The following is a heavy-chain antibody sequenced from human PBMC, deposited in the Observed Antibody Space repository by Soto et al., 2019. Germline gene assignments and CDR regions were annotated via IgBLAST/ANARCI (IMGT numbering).Heavy chain of an antibody. Sequence: QVHPVQSGDEVKKPGASVKVSCKASGYTFTTYCIHWVRQAPGQGLAWMGIIKHSDRSTSYAQRFLGRVTTTSDTSTSPGYMQLPVLRPEDTAVYYCSWCLGHIHMADFWGCYIECWVQGTPVTVSS. J-gene: IGHJ4*01. V-gene: IGHV1-46*01. CDR1: GYTFTTYC. CDR3: SWCLGHIHMADFWGCYIEC. D-gene: IGHD3-3*01. CDR2: IKHSDRST.